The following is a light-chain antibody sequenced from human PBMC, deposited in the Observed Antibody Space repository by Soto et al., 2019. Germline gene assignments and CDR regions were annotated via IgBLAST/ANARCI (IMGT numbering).Light chain of an antibody. J-gene: IGKJ4*01. Sequence: EIVLTQSPGTLSLSPGERATLSCRASQSVSSSYLAWYQQKPGQAPRLLIYDASSRATGIPDRFSGSGSGTDFTLTISRLGPEDFAVYYCQQYGGSRNAFGGGTKVEIK. CDR2: DAS. CDR1: QSVSSSY. CDR3: QQYGGSRNA. V-gene: IGKV3-20*01.